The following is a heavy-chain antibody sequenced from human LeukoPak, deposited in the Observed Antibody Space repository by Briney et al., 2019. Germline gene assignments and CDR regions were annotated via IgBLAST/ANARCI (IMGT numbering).Heavy chain of an antibody. V-gene: IGHV4-4*09. CDR1: GSISSYY. J-gene: IGHJ3*02. D-gene: IGHD2-2*01. Sequence: PSETLSLTCTVSGSISSYYGSWIRQPPGKGLEWIGYIYTSGSTNYNPSLKSRVTISVDTPKNQFSLDLSSVTAADTAVYYCARQKCTSTSCLTKNAFDIWGQGTMVTVSS. CDR3: ARQKCTSTSCLTKNAFDI. CDR2: IYTSGST.